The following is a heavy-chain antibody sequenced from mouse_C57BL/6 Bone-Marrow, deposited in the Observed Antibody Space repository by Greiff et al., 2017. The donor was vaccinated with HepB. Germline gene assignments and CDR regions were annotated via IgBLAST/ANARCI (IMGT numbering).Heavy chain of an antibody. J-gene: IGHJ2*01. D-gene: IGHD1-1*01. CDR2: ISDGGSYT. CDR1: GFTFSSYA. V-gene: IGHV5-4*03. CDR3: TRGGHYYGSSFFDY. Sequence: EVMLVESGGGLVKPGGSLKLSCAASGFTFSSYAMSWVRQTPEKRLEWVATISDGGSYTYYPDNVKGRFTISRDNARNTLYLQMSSLKSEDTAMYYCTRGGHYYGSSFFDYWGQGTTLTVSS.